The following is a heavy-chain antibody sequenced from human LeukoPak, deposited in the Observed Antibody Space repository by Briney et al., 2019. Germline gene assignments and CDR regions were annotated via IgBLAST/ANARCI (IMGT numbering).Heavy chain of an antibody. Sequence: GGSLRLSCAASGFTFSSYSMNWVRQAPRKGLEWVSYISSSSTIYYADSVKGRFTISRDNAKNSLYLQMNSLRAEDTAVYYCAREGYDYVWGSYRYPFYYFDYWGQGTLVTVSS. CDR3: AREGYDYVWGSYRYPFYYFDY. CDR2: ISSSSTI. D-gene: IGHD3-16*02. CDR1: GFTFSSYS. J-gene: IGHJ4*02. V-gene: IGHV3-48*01.